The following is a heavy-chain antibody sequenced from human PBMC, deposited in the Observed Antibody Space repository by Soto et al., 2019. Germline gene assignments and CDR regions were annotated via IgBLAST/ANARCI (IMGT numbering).Heavy chain of an antibody. CDR3: GKERRGSGWFVCSY. CDR2: YSVDGSHK. J-gene: IGHJ4*02. V-gene: IGHV3-30-3*02. D-gene: IGHD6-19*01. CDR1: GFTFSTYS. Sequence: EGSLSLSCATSGFTFSTYSVHWVRQPPGKGLECVTIYSVDGSHKFYADSVRGRFTISRDNAKDTLFLQTNSLRADDKAVYYCGKERRGSGWFVCSYWGQGILVTVAS.